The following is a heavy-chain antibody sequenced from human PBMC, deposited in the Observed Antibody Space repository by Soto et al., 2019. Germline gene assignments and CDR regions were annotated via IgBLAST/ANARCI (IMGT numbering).Heavy chain of an antibody. V-gene: IGHV3-64D*06. CDR1: GFSFNKYA. D-gene: IGHD3-16*01. Sequence: LRLSCAASGFSFNKYAMHWVRQAPGTGLEYVSGISDTGGSTSHADSVKGRFTISRDNSKDTLFLQMNSLRPEDTAVYYCVKGGRGEFYYYYNGVDVWGQGTTVTVSS. J-gene: IGHJ6*02. CDR2: ISDTGGST. CDR3: VKGGRGEFYYYYNGVDV.